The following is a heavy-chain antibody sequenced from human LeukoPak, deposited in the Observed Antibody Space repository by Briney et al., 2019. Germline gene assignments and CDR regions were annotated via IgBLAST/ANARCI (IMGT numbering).Heavy chain of an antibody. CDR2: MSPKSGNT. CDR1: GYTFTSYY. D-gene: IGHD7-27*01. Sequence: ASVTLSCKPSGYTFTSYYINWVRQPAGQGRERVGWMSPKSGNTGYAHKFQGRVTITRSTSMSTAYMELSSLRSEDTAVYYCARGPPNWGYDYWGQGTLVTVSS. CDR3: ARGPPNWGYDY. J-gene: IGHJ4*02. V-gene: IGHV1-8*01.